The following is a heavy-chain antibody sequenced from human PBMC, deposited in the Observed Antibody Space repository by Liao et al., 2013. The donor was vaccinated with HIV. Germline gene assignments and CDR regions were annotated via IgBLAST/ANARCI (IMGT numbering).Heavy chain of an antibody. CDR2: VYHSENT. D-gene: IGHD3-10*01. V-gene: IGHV4-34*01. Sequence: QVQLQQWGAGLLKPSETLSLTCGVYGGSFSGYYWSWIRQPPGKGLEWIGKVYHSENTNYNPSLKSRVTISVDTSKNQFSLKLSSVTAADTAVYYCARVVRGVIRGYFQHWGQGTLVTVSS. J-gene: IGHJ1*01. CDR3: ARVVRGVIRGYFQH. CDR1: GGSFSGYY.